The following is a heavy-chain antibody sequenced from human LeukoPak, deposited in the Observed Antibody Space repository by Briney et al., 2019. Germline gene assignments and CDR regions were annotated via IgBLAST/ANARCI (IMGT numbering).Heavy chain of an antibody. CDR1: GGSISSYY. CDR2: IYTSGNT. V-gene: IGHV4-4*07. D-gene: IGHD3-22*01. CDR3: ARDLTDYYELDY. J-gene: IGHJ4*02. Sequence: SETLSLTCTVSGGSISSYYWSWIRQPAGKGLEWIGRIYTSGNTNYNPSLKSRVTMSVDTSKNQFSLKLRSVTAADTALYYCARDLTDYYELDYWGQGTLVTVSS.